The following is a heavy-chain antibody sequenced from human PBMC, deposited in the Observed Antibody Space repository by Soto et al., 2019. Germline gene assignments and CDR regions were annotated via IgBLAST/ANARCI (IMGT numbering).Heavy chain of an antibody. V-gene: IGHV4-39*07. CDR3: ARARYGDYFDY. Sequence: PSETLSLTCTVSGDSISSNNYYWGWIRQPPGKGLEWIGGINYSGNTYYDPSLKSRVTISVDTSKNQFSLMLSSVTAADTAVYYCARARYGDYFDYWGQGTLVTVSS. J-gene: IGHJ4*02. D-gene: IGHD4-17*01. CDR1: GDSISSNNYY. CDR2: INYSGNT.